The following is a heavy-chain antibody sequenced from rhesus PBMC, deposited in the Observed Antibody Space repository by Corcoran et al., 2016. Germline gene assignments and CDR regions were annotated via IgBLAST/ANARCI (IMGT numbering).Heavy chain of an antibody. CDR3: ARGSSAKFDY. Sequence: QVQLVQSGAEVKKPGASVQLSCKASGYTFTSYSLHSVRQAPGQVREWMEWINPRNGKTGYAQKFQGRVTMTRDTSTSTAYMELSSLRSEDTAVYYCARGSSAKFDYWGQGVLVTVSS. J-gene: IGHJ4*01. V-gene: IGHV1-200*01. CDR2: INPRNGKT. CDR1: GYTFTSYS.